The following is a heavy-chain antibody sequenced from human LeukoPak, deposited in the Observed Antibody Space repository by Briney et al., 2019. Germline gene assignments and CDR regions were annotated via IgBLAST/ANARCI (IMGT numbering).Heavy chain of an antibody. V-gene: IGHV4-34*01. D-gene: IGHD5-24*01. Sequence: SETLSLTCGVNGGSVSGYYWSWIRQPPGKGLEWIGEIHHSGSTNYSPSLKSRVTISVDTSKNQFSLKLSSVTAADTAVYYCARSRGWLQSHPLGYWGQGTLVAVSS. CDR3: ARSRGWLQSHPLGY. CDR2: IHHSGST. CDR1: GGSVSGYY. J-gene: IGHJ4*02.